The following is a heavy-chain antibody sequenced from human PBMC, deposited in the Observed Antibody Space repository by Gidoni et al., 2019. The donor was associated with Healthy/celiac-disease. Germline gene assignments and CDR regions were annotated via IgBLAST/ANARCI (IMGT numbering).Heavy chain of an antibody. V-gene: IGHV3-30*18. D-gene: IGHD1-26*01. J-gene: IGHJ5*02. CDR2: ISYDGSNK. CDR3: AKDRGKWELLSWFDP. CDR1: GFTFSSYG. Sequence: QVQLVESGGGVVQPGRSLRLSCAASGFTFSSYGMHWVRQAPGKGLEWVAVISYDGSNKYYADSVKGRFTISRDNSKNTLYLQMNSLRAEDTAVYYCAKDRGKWELLSWFDPWGQGTLVTVSS.